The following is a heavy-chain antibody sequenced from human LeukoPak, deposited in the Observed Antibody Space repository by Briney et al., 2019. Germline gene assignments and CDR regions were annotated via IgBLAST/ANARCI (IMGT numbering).Heavy chain of an antibody. J-gene: IGHJ3*02. CDR1: GGSISSSSYY. D-gene: IGHD2-2*02. V-gene: IGHV4-39*01. CDR2: IYYSGST. CDR3: ARQWDVGYCSSTSCYTGAFDI. Sequence: PSETLSLTCTVSGGSISSSSYYWGWIRQPPGKGLEWIGSIYYSGSTYYNPSLKSRVTISVDTSKNQFSLKLSSVTAADTAVYYCARQWDVGYCSSTSCYTGAFDIWGQGTMVTVSS.